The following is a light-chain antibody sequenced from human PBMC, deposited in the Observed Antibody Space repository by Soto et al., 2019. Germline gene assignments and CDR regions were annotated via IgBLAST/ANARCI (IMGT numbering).Light chain of an antibody. V-gene: IGLV2-14*01. J-gene: IGLJ3*02. CDR3: SSYTSSSTLEV. CDR2: DVS. Sequence: QSALTQPASVSGSPGQSITISCTGTSSDVGGYNYVSWYQQHPGKAPKLMIYDVSNRPSGVSDRFSGSKSGNTASLTISGLQAEDEADDYCSSYTSSSTLEVFGGGTMVTVL. CDR1: SSDVGGYNY.